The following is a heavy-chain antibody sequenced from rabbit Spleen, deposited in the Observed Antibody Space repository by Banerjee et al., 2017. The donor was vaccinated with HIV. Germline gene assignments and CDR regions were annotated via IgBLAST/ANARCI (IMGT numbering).Heavy chain of an antibody. CDR3: ARDTSSSFSSYGMDL. CDR1: GFSFSSTYY. Sequence: QEQLEESGGDLVKPGASLTLTCTASGFSFSSTYYMCWVRQAPGKGLESIACIYAGSSGSTYYASWAKGRFTISKTSTTVTLQMTSLTAADTATYFCARDTSSSFSSYGMDLWGPGTLVTVS. CDR2: IYAGSSGST. V-gene: IGHV1S45*01. J-gene: IGHJ6*01. D-gene: IGHD1-1*01.